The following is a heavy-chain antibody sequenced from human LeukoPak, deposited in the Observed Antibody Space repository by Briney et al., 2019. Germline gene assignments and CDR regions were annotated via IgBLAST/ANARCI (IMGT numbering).Heavy chain of an antibody. CDR1: GGSMSSYY. V-gene: IGHV4-59*12. CDR2: IYHSGST. CDR3: ARDIGEWLISYFDY. Sequence: SETLSLTCIVSGGSMSSYYWSWIRQSPGKGLEWIGYIYHSGSTDYNPSLKSRASIAVDTSKNQSSLNLSSVTAADTAVYYCARDIGEWLISYFDYWGQGTLVTVSS. D-gene: IGHD3-3*01. J-gene: IGHJ4*02.